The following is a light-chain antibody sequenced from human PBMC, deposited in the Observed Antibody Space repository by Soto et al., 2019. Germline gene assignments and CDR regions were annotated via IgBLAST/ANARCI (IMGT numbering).Light chain of an antibody. CDR3: QSYDSGVTGSV. J-gene: IGLJ1*01. V-gene: IGLV1-47*01. Sequence: QSVLTQPPSASGTPGQRVTISCSESSSSIGSNYIYWYQQLPGTAPKLLIYRDSQRPSGVPDRFSGSKSGTSASLAISGLRSEDEADYYCQSYDSGVTGSVFGTGTKVTVL. CDR1: SSSIGSNY. CDR2: RDS.